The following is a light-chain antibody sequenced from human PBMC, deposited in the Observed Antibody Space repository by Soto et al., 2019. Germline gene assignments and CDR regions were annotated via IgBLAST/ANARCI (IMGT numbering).Light chain of an antibody. Sequence: DIQMTHSPSSLSASVGDRVTISSRTSQNIASYLNWYQQKPGKAPKLLIYTTSRLQSVVPSRFSCSGSGTEFTITIGSLQPEDFANYYCEQYYSKPSWKCGQGTEVDIX. CDR1: QNIASY. J-gene: IGKJ1*01. CDR3: EQYYSKPSWK. V-gene: IGKV1-39*01. CDR2: TTS.